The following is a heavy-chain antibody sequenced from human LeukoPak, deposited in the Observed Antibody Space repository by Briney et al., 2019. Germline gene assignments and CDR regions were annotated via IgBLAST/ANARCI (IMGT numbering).Heavy chain of an antibody. CDR2: INPSGVST. CDR3: ARDSPRRIVVVPAAITRPDYYYMDV. Sequence: ASVKVSCKASGYTFTSYYMHWVRQAPGQGLEWMGIINPSGVSTSYAQKFQGRVTMTRDMSTSTVYMELSSLRSEDTAVYYCARDSPRRIVVVPAAITRPDYYYMDVWGKGSTVTVSS. J-gene: IGHJ6*03. CDR1: GYTFTSYY. D-gene: IGHD2-2*01. V-gene: IGHV1-46*01.